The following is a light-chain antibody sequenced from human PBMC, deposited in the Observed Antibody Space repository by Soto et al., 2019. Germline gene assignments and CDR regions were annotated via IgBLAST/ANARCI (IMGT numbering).Light chain of an antibody. V-gene: IGLV2-14*01. CDR1: SSDVGGYNY. Sequence: QSALTQPASVSGSPGQSITISCTGTSSDVGGYNYVSWYQQHPGKAPKLMICEVSNRPSGVSHRFSGSKSGNTASLTISGLQAEDEADYYCSSYTRSSTLVFGTGTKLTVL. J-gene: IGLJ1*01. CDR2: EVS. CDR3: SSYTRSSTLV.